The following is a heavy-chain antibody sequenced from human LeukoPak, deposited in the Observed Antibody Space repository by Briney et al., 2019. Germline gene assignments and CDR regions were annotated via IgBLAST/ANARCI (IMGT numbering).Heavy chain of an antibody. CDR3: ARDGVYYDSSGNFDY. CDR2: ISAYNGNT. V-gene: IGHV1-18*04. D-gene: IGHD3-22*01. CDR1: GYTFTGFY. Sequence: ASVKVPCKAFGYTFTGFYMHWVRQAPGQGLEWMGWISAYNGNTNYAQKLQGRVTMTADTSTSTAYMELRSPRSDDTAVYYCARDGVYYDSSGNFDYWGQGTLVTVSS. J-gene: IGHJ4*02.